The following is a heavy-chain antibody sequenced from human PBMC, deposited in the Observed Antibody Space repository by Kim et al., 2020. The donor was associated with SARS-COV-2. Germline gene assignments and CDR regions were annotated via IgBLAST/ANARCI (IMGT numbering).Heavy chain of an antibody. D-gene: IGHD3-9*01. CDR1: GGSIRTGVYY. V-gene: IGHV4-31*03. J-gene: IGHJ5*02. Sequence: SETLSLTCTVSGGSIRTGVYYWTWIRQHPGKGLEWMGHIYYSGSTSYNPSLKSRFTISIDTSENQFSLNLSSVTAADTAVYYCARAANYDVLTGYFKGFDPWGQGTLVTVSS. CDR2: IYYSGST. CDR3: ARAANYDVLTGYFKGFDP.